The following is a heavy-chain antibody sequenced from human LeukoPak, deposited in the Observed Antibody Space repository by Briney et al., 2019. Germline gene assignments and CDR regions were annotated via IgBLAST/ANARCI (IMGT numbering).Heavy chain of an antibody. V-gene: IGHV3-30-3*01. CDR1: GFTFSSYA. J-gene: IGHJ4*02. Sequence: PGGSLRLSCAASGFTFSSYAMHWVRQAPGKGLEWVAVISYDGSNKYYADSVKGRFTISRDNSKNTLYLQMNSLRAEDTAVYYCARAMRDSSGYYLAPFDYWGQGTLVTVSS. CDR3: ARAMRDSSGYYLAPFDY. D-gene: IGHD3-22*01. CDR2: ISYDGSNK.